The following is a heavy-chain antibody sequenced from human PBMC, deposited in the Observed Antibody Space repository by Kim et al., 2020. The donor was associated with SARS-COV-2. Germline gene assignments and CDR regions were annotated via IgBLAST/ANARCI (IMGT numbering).Heavy chain of an antibody. J-gene: IGHJ4*02. Sequence: RKSRVTMSVDTSTNQFSLKLSSVTAADTAVYYCARGVGYCSSTSCYLLDYWGQGTLVTVSS. V-gene: IGHV4-34*01. D-gene: IGHD2-2*01. CDR3: ARGVGYCSSTSCYLLDY.